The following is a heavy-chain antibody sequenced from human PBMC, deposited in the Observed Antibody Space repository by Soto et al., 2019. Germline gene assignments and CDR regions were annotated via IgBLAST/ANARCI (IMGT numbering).Heavy chain of an antibody. Sequence: GVSLTLSFSASVFTFGNYCVHWVRQAPGKGLEWVSRMNSDGSSTNYADSVKGRFTVSRDNAKNTLYLQMNSLRAEDTAVYYCATAEVDYWGPGTLVTVSS. CDR1: VFTFGNYC. CDR3: ATAEVDY. V-gene: IGHV3-74*01. CDR2: MNSDGSST. J-gene: IGHJ4*02.